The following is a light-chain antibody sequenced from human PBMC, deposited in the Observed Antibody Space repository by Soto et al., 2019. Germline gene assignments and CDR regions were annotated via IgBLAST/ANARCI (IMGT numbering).Light chain of an antibody. CDR2: GAS. V-gene: IGKV3-15*01. Sequence: EIVMTQSPATLSVSPGERVTLSCRASQSVSSDLAWYQQKPGQAPRLLIYGASTRATGIPGRFSGSGSGTEFTLTISSLQSEDFVVYYCQRYNDWPPWTFGQETKVDIK. CDR1: QSVSSD. CDR3: QRYNDWPPWT. J-gene: IGKJ1*01.